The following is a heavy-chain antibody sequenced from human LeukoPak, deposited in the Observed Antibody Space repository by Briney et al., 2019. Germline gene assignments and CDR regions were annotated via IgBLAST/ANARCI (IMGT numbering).Heavy chain of an antibody. J-gene: IGHJ5*02. V-gene: IGHV3-66*01. Sequence: PGGSLRLSCAASGFSVSSNYMSWVRQAPGKGLEWVSVIYSGGSTYYADSVKGRFTISRDNSKNTLYLQMNSLTAEDTAVYYCAREYGSGSDLSVEPWGQGTLVTVSS. CDR3: AREYGSGSDLSVEP. CDR1: GFSVSSNY. D-gene: IGHD3-10*01. CDR2: IYSGGST.